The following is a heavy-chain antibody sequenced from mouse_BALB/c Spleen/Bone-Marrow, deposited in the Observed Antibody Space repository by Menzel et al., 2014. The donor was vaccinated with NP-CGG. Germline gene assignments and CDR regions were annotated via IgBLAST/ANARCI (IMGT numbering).Heavy chain of an antibody. V-gene: IGHV1-63*02. CDR1: GYAFTNYW. CDR3: ARRRSLDY. CDR2: IYPGSGNT. J-gene: IGHJ2*01. Sequence: LVESGAELVRPGTSVKISCKASGYAFTNYWLGWVKQRPGHGLEWIGDIYPGSGNTYYTEKFKGKATLTADTSSSTAYMQLSSLTSEGSAVYFCARRRSLDYWGQGTILTVSS.